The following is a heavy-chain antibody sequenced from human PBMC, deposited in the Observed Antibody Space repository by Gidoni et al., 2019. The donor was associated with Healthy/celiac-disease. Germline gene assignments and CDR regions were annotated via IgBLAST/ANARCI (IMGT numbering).Heavy chain of an antibody. J-gene: IGHJ4*02. CDR3: ARRTTVTTNFEF. D-gene: IGHD4-17*01. CDR2: FYYSGST. Sequence: WIRQSPGKGLEWIGSFYYSGSTYYNPSLRSRVTISADTSKNQFSLTLNSLTATDPAVYYCARRTTVTTNFEFWGQGTLVTVSS. V-gene: IGHV4-39*01.